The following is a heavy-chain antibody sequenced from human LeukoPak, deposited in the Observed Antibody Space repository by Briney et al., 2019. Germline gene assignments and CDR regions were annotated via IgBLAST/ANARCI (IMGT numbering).Heavy chain of an antibody. CDR3: AKVSPAIVLLPYFDY. D-gene: IGHD3-22*01. CDR2: ISGSGGST. V-gene: IGHV3-23*01. J-gene: IGHJ4*02. Sequence: GGSLRLSCTASGFTVSSNYMSWVRQAPGKGLEWVSAISGSGGSTYYADSVKGRFTISRDNSKNTLYLQMNSLRAEDTAVYYCAKVSPAIVLLPYFDYWGQGTLVTVSS. CDR1: GFTVSSNY.